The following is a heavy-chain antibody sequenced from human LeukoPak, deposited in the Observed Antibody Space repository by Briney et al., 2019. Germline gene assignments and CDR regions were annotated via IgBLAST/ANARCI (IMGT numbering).Heavy chain of an antibody. CDR2: ISSSSSYI. Sequence: GGSLRLSCAASGFTFSSYSMNWVRQAPGKGLEWVSSISSSSSYIYYADSVKGRFTISRDNAKNSLYLQMNSLRAEDTAVYYCASFRGYSYGSPDWGQGTLVTVSS. J-gene: IGHJ4*02. D-gene: IGHD5-18*01. CDR1: GFTFSSYS. CDR3: ASFRGYSYGSPD. V-gene: IGHV3-21*01.